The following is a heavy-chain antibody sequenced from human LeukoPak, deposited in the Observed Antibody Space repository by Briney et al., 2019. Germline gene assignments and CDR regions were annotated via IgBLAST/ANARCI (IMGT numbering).Heavy chain of an antibody. V-gene: IGHV4-39*07. D-gene: IGHD3-22*01. CDR2: IYYSGST. J-gene: IGHJ4*02. CDR3: ARSYDSSGYYLDY. CDR1: GGSISSSSYY. Sequence: SETLSLTCTVSGGSISSSSYYWGWIRQPPGKGLEWIGSIYYSGSTYYNPSRKSRVTISVDTSKNQFSLKLSSVTAADTAVYYCARSYDSSGYYLDYWRQGTLVTVSS.